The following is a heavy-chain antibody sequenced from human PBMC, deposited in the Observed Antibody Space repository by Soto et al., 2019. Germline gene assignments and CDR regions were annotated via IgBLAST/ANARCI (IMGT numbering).Heavy chain of an antibody. D-gene: IGHD2-15*01. CDR3: ARDGVAAGLYLDL. CDR2: INQDGSEK. CDR1: GFTFSSHW. V-gene: IGHV3-7*01. Sequence: GGSLGLSCLVSGFTFSSHWMSWVRQAPGKGLEWVANINQDGSEKDYVDSVKGRFTISRDNARNSLYLQVNNVRAEDTAVYYCARDGVAAGLYLDLWGQGTLVTVSS. J-gene: IGHJ4*02.